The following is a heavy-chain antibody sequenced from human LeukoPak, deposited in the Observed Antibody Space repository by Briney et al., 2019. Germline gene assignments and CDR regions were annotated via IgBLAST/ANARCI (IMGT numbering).Heavy chain of an antibody. CDR2: SKNKANSYIT. Sequence: GGSLRLSCAASGFTFSDHYMDWVRQAPGKGLEWVGRSKNKANSYITQYAAFVQGRFTISRDDSKNPLYLQINSLKTEDTAVYYCARDDGGQGDYWGQGTLVTVSS. CDR3: ARDDGGQGDY. V-gene: IGHV3-72*01. J-gene: IGHJ4*02. D-gene: IGHD2-15*01. CDR1: GFTFSDHY.